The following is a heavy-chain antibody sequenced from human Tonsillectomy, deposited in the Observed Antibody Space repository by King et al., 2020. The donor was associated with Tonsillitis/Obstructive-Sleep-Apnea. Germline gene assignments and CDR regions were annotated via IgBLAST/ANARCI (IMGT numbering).Heavy chain of an antibody. CDR2: IYTSGST. CDR1: GGSISSYY. J-gene: IGHJ4*02. Sequence: HVQLQESGPGLVKPSETLSLTCTVSGGSISSYYWSWIRPPAGKGLEWIGRIYTSGSTNYNPSLKSRVTMSVDTSKNQFSLKRSSVTAADTAVYYCARGGLQYCGGDCYNDWGQGTLVTVSS. CDR3: ARGGLQYCGGDCYND. D-gene: IGHD2-21*02. V-gene: IGHV4-4*07.